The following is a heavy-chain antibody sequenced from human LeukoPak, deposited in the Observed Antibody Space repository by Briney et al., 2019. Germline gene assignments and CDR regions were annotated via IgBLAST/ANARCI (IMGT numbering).Heavy chain of an antibody. CDR3: AKDRDSNWYPYFEY. CDR2: IKPDGSEK. Sequence: GGSLRLSCVVSGFTFGSSWMSWVRLAPGKGLEWVTNIKPDGSEKYYVDSVKGRFTISRDNSRNSLYLDINNLRTEDTAIYYCAKDRDSNWYPYFEYWGQGTLITVSS. J-gene: IGHJ4*02. D-gene: IGHD4-11*01. V-gene: IGHV3-7*03. CDR1: GFTFGSSW.